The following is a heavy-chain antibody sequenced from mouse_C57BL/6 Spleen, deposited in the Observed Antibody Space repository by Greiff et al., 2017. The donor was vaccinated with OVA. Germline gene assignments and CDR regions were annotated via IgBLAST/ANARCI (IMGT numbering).Heavy chain of an antibody. CDR2: ISYDGSN. Sequence: VQLQQSGPGLVKPSQSLSLTCSVTGYSITSGYYWNWIRQFPGNKLEWMGYISYDGSNNYNPSLKNRISITRDTSKNQFFLKLNSVTTEDTATYYCARGSFMITYAMDYWGQGTSVTVSS. J-gene: IGHJ4*01. CDR1: GYSITSGYY. V-gene: IGHV3-6*01. CDR3: ARGSFMITYAMDY. D-gene: IGHD2-4*01.